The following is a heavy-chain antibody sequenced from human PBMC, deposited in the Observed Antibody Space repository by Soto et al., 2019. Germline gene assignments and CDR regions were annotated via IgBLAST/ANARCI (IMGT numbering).Heavy chain of an antibody. V-gene: IGHV1-69*12. D-gene: IGHD3-22*01. Sequence: QVQLVQSGAEVKKPGSSVKVSCKASGGTFSSYAISWVRQAPGQGLEWMGGIIPIFGTANYAQKFQGRVTITADESTSTAYMERSSLRSEDTAVYYCARDVRYYYDSSGYGTGHYYYYGMDVWGQGTTVTFAS. J-gene: IGHJ6*02. CDR1: GGTFSSYA. CDR3: ARDVRYYYDSSGYGTGHYYYYGMDV. CDR2: IIPIFGTA.